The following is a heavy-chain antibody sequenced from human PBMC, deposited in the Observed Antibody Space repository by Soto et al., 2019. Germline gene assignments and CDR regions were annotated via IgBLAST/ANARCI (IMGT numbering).Heavy chain of an antibody. V-gene: IGHV1-46*01. J-gene: IGHJ6*03. Sequence: ASVKVCCKASGYTFTSYYMHWVRQSPGQGLEWMGIINPSGGSTSYAQKFQGRVTMTRDKSKNQFSLKLSSVTAADTAVYYCARDPHQDIGGYYYYYMDVWGKGTTVTVSS. CDR1: GYTFTSYY. CDR2: INPSGGST. D-gene: IGHD2-15*01. CDR3: ARDPHQDIGGYYYYYMDV.